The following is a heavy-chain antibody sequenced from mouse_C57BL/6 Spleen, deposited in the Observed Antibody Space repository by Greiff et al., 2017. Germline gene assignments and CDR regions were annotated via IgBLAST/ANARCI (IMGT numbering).Heavy chain of an antibody. Sequence: EVILVESGGGLVQPGGSLKLSCAASGFTFSDYYMYWVRQTPEKRLEWVAYISNGGGSTYYPDIVKGRFTISRDNAKNTLYLQMSRLKSEDTAMYYCARHRYAMDYWGQGTSVTVSS. CDR3: ARHRYAMDY. J-gene: IGHJ4*01. V-gene: IGHV5-12*01. CDR1: GFTFSDYY. CDR2: ISNGGGST.